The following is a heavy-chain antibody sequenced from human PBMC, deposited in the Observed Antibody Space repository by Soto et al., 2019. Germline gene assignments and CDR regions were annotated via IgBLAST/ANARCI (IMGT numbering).Heavy chain of an antibody. CDR2: ILPIFGTA. V-gene: IGHV1-69*01. CDR3: ARDGGRHSGGIDY. Sequence: VQLVQSGAEVKKPGSSVKVSCKASGGTFSSYSINWVRQAPGQGLEWMGEILPIFGTANYAQKFQDRVTITADESTSTAYMELSSLRSEDRDVYYGARDGGRHSGGIDYWGQGTLVTVS. CDR1: GGTFSSYS. D-gene: IGHD1-26*01. J-gene: IGHJ4*02.